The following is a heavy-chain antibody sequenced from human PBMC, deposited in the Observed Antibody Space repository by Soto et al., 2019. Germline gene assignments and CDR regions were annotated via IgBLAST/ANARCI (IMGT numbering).Heavy chain of an antibody. V-gene: IGHV5-10-1*01. CDR3: ESHWYSWNYKNWFDP. Sequence: ESLRVSFNGCGYRFASSWIIWVRQMPGKGLEWMGRIDPSDSYTNYSPSFQGHVTISADKSISTAYLQCSRLKASDTAMYYCESHWYSWNYKNWFDPWGQGTLVTASS. D-gene: IGHD1-7*01. CDR2: IDPSDSYT. CDR1: GYRFASSW. J-gene: IGHJ5*02.